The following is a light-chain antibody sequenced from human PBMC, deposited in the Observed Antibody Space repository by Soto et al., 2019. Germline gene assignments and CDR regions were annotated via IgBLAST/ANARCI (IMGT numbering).Light chain of an antibody. CDR2: EGS. CDR1: SSDVGSYNL. V-gene: IGLV2-23*03. CDR3: CSYAGSSTFVYV. J-gene: IGLJ1*01. Sequence: QSVLTQPASVSGSPGQSITISCTGTSSDVGSYNLVSWYQQHPGKAPKLKIYEGSKRPSGVSNRFSGSKSGNTASLTISWLQAEDEADYYCCSYAGSSTFVYVFGTGTKVTVL.